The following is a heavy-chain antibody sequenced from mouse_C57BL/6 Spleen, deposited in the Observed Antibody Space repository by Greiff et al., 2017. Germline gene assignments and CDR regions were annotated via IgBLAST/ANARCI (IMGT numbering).Heavy chain of an antibody. V-gene: IGHV1-59*01. J-gene: IGHJ2*01. Sequence: QVQLQQPGAELVRPGTSVKLSCKASGYTFTSYWMHWVKQRPGQGLEWIGVIDPSNSHTNYNKKFKGKATLTVDTSSSTTYMQLSSLTSEDSAVYYGAREGADSLDGWGQGTTLTVSS. D-gene: IGHD6-1*01. CDR3: AREGADSLDG. CDR2: IDPSNSHT. CDR1: GYTFTSYW.